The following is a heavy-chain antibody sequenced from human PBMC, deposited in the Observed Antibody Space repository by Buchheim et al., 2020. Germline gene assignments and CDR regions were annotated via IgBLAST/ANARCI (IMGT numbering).Heavy chain of an antibody. CDR3: AREGVYYDSSGYYPDY. Sequence: EVQLVESGGGLVQPGGSLRLSCAASGFTFSSYNMNWVRQAPGKGLEWISYLSRSSSTIYYADSVKGRFTISRDNAQNSLYLQMNSLRAEDTAVYYCAREGVYYDSSGYYPDYWGQGTL. D-gene: IGHD3-22*01. CDR1: GFTFSSYN. V-gene: IGHV3-48*01. CDR2: LSRSSSTI. J-gene: IGHJ4*02.